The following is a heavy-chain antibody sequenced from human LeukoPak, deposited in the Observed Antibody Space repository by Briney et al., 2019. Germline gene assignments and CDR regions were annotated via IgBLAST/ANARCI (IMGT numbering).Heavy chain of an antibody. J-gene: IGHJ2*01. V-gene: IGHV3-49*04. CDR2: IRSKAYGGTT. D-gene: IGHD5-18*01. Sequence: GGSLRLSCAASGFTFSNYWMHWVRQAPGKGLEWVGFIRSKAYGGTTEYAASVKGRFTISRDDSKSIAYLQMNSLKTEDTAVYYCTRDDGYGYWYFDLWGRGTLVTISS. CDR3: TRDDGYGYWYFDL. CDR1: GFTFSNYW.